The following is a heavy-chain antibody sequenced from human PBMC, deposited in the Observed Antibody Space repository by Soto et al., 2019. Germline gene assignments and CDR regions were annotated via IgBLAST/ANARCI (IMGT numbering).Heavy chain of an antibody. CDR3: AGGSGSYYSFYYYAMAV. CDR2: VGIAGDT. D-gene: IGHD3-10*01. CDR1: GFTFSSYD. Sequence: PGGSLRLSCTASGFTFSSYDMHWVRQPAGKGLEWVSGVGIAGDTYYAGSVKGRFTISRENAKNSLNLQMNSLRAEDTAVYYCAGGSGSYYSFYYYAMAVWGPGTTVTVSS. J-gene: IGHJ6*02. V-gene: IGHV3-13*01.